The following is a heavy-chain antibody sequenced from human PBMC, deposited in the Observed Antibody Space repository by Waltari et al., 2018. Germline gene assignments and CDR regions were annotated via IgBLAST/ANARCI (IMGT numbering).Heavy chain of an antibody. CDR1: GFTFDDYA. J-gene: IGHJ3*02. V-gene: IGHV3-9*03. CDR3: AKVMTGADACDI. Sequence: EVQLVESGGGLVQPGRSLRLSCAASGFTFDDYAMHWVRQAPGKGLEWVSGISWNRGSIGYADSVKGRFTISRDNGKNSLYLQMNSLRAEDMALYYCAKVMTGADACDIWGQGTMVTVSS. CDR2: ISWNRGSI.